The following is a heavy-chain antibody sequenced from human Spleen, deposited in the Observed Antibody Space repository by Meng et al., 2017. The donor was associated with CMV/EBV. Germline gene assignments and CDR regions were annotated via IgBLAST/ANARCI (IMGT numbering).Heavy chain of an antibody. CDR3: ARVFCSGGSCHGFDY. J-gene: IGHJ4*02. D-gene: IGHD2-15*01. CDR1: GVSLSAYY. CDR2: INHSGST. Sequence: GSLRLSCGVYGVSLSAYYWTWIRQPPGKGLEWIGEINHSGSTNYNPSLKSRVTISVDTSKNQFSLKLSSVTAADTAVYYCARVFCSGGSCHGFDYWGQGTLVTVSS. V-gene: IGHV4-34*01.